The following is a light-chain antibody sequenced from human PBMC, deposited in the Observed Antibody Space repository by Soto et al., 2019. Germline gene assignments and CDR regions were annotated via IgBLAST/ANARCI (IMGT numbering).Light chain of an antibody. J-gene: IGLJ1*01. CDR1: SSNVGGNP. V-gene: IGLV1-44*01. CDR2: TNT. CDR3: ASWDDSLSGYV. Sequence: QSVLTQPPSASGTPGQRVTISCSGSSSNVGGNPVNWYQHVPTTAPKLLIYTNTQRPSGVPDRFSGSKSGTSASLAISGLQSEDEADYYCASWDDSLSGYVFGTGTKVTVL.